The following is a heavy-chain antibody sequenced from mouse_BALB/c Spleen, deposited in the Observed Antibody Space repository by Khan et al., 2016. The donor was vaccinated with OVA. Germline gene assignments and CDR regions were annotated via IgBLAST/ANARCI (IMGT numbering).Heavy chain of an antibody. CDR1: GFTFKIYA. CDR2: IRSKSNNYVT. Sequence: EVQLVETGGGLVQPKGSLKLSCAASGFTFKIYAMNWVRQAPGKGLEWVARIRSKSNNYVTYYADSVKDRFTISRNDSQSMLYLQMNNLKTEDTAMYYGVRHELYGNYVFAYWGQGTLVTVAA. D-gene: IGHD2-1*01. J-gene: IGHJ3*01. V-gene: IGHV10-1*02. CDR3: VRHELYGNYVFAY.